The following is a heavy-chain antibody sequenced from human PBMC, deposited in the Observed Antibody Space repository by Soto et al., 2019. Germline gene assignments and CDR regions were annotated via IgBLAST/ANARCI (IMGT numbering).Heavy chain of an antibody. V-gene: IGHV4-39*01. Sequence: PATLSLPCTVSGGSLGSSANYWGWIRRAPGKWQEWLGSINSSGSTFSNPSLKSRVTLSVDASKNQSSLKLTSVTAAATALYYCSRRAPEGFDRWCQGTLVTAPQ. J-gene: IGHJ5*02. CDR1: GGSLGSSANY. CDR2: INSSGST. CDR3: SRRAPEGFDR.